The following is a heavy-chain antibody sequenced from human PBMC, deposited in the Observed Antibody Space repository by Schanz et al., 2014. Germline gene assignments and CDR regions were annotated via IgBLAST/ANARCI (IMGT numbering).Heavy chain of an antibody. CDR3: ARRASCSRIGCPFDS. J-gene: IGHJ4*02. Sequence: VQLVESGGGVVQPGGSLRLSCAASGFTFSSYGMHWVRQAPGKGLEWVSYISGTTTYTNYADSVKGRFTISRDNAKNSLYLQMNSLRAEDTAVYYCARRASCSRIGCPFDSWGQGTLVTVSS. CDR2: ISGTTTYT. D-gene: IGHD2-2*01. CDR1: GFTFSSYG. V-gene: IGHV3-21*05.